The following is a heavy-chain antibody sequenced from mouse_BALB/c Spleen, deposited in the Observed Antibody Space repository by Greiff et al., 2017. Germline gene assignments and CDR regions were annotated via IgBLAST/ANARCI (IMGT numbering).Heavy chain of an antibody. D-gene: IGHD1-1*01. J-gene: IGHJ2*01. V-gene: IGHV5-15*02. CDR2: ISNLAYSI. Sequence: EVKVVESGGGLVQPGGSRKLSCAASGFTFSDYGMAWVRQAPGKGPEWVAFISNLAYSIYYADTVTGRFTISRENAKNTLYLEMSSLRSEDTAMYYCARSTVVGFDYWGQGTTLTVSS. CDR3: ARSTVVGFDY. CDR1: GFTFSDYG.